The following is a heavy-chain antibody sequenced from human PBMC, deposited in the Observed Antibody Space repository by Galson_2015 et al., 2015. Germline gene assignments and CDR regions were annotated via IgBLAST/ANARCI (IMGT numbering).Heavy chain of an antibody. CDR3: ARKATVNNDGAFDI. D-gene: IGHD4-17*01. J-gene: IGHJ3*02. Sequence: SVKVSCKASGYTFTSYAMHWVRQAPGQRLEWMGWINAGNGNTKYSQKFQGRVTITSDTSASTAYMELSSLRSEDTAVYYCARKATVNNDGAFDIWGQVTIVTVSS. CDR2: INAGNGNT. CDR1: GYTFTSYA. V-gene: IGHV1-3*01.